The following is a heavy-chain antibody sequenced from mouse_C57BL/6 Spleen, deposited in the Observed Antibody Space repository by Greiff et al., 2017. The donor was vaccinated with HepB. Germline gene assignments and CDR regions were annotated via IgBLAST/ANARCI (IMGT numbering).Heavy chain of an antibody. CDR1: GFNFTDYY. CDR2: IRNKANGYTT. CDR3: ARYRDYGRRDAMDY. D-gene: IGHD1-1*01. Sequence: EVKVVESGGGLVQPGGSLSLSCAASGFNFTDYYMSWVRQPPGKALEWLGFIRNKANGYTTEYSASVKGRFTISRDNSQSILYLQMNALRAEDSATYYCARYRDYGRRDAMDYWGQGTSVTVSS. J-gene: IGHJ4*01. V-gene: IGHV7-3*01.